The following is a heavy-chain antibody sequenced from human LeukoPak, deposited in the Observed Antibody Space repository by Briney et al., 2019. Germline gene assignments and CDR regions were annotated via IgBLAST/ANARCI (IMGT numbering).Heavy chain of an antibody. J-gene: IGHJ6*02. CDR2: IKNDGSST. V-gene: IGHV3-74*01. CDR3: ACYFYGMDV. CDR1: GFTFSTYW. Sequence: PGGSLRLSCAASGFTFSTYWMHWVRQAPGKGLVWVSRIKNDGSSTSYADSVKGRFTISRDGAKNTLFLQMNSLRAEDTAVYYCACYFYGMDVWGQGTTVTVSS.